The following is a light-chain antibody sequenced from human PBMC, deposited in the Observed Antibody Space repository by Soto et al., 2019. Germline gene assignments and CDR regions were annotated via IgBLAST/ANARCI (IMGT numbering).Light chain of an antibody. CDR3: QQYNSYRT. Sequence: DIQMTQSPSTLSASVGDGVTITCRASQSINTWLAWYQQKPGIAPKLLIYQASSLKSGVPSRFSGSGSGTEFTLTISSLQPDDLAAYYCQQYNSYRTFGQGTKVAIK. CDR2: QAS. V-gene: IGKV1-5*03. J-gene: IGKJ1*01. CDR1: QSINTW.